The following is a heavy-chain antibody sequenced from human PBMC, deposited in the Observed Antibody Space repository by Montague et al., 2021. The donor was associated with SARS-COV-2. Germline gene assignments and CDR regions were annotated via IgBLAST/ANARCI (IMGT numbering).Heavy chain of an antibody. V-gene: IGHV4-4*02. CDR3: ARTGYSSGWHSFDY. CDR1: GGSISSSHW. CDR2: IYRSGST. Sequence: SETLSLTCAVSGGSISSSHWWSWVRQPPGKGLEWIGEIYRSGSTNYNPSLKSRVTISIDKSKNQFSLKLSSVTAADTAVYYCARTGYSSGWHSFDYWGQGTLVTVSS. D-gene: IGHD6-19*01. J-gene: IGHJ4*02.